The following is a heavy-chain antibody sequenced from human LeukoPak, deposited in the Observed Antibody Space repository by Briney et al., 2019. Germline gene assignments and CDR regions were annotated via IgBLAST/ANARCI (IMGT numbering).Heavy chain of an antibody. Sequence: GGSLRLSCAASGFAFSSYWMSWVRQAPGKGLEWVANIKQDGSEKYYVDSVKGRFTISRDNAKNSLYLQMNSLRAEDTAVYYCATTRGRDYYYYMDVWGKGTTVTVSS. CDR1: GFAFSSYW. CDR3: ATTRGRDYYYYMDV. D-gene: IGHD3-16*01. J-gene: IGHJ6*03. V-gene: IGHV3-7*01. CDR2: IKQDGSEK.